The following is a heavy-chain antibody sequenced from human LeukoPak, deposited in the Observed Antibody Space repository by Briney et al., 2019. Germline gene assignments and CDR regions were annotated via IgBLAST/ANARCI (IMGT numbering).Heavy chain of an antibody. D-gene: IGHD2-2*02. CDR2: ISGSGDST. CDR1: GFTFNNYA. CDR3: VKGCSYTSCYTSDY. V-gene: IGHV3-23*01. Sequence: VGSLRLSCAASGFTFNNYAMTWVRQAPGKGLEWVSTISGSGDSTHYADSVKGRFTISRDNSKNMLYLQMSRLRVEDTAIYYCVKGCSYTSCYTSDYWGRGTLVTVSS. J-gene: IGHJ4*02.